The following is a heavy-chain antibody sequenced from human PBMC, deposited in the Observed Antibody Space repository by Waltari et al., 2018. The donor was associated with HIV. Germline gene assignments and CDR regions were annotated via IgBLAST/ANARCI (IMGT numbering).Heavy chain of an antibody. V-gene: IGHV3-23*01. CDR2: ISGSGGST. CDR1: GLPFGSYA. J-gene: IGHJ6*02. CDR3: AKGHYDFWSGSYYYGMDV. Sequence: EVKLLGSGGGLDQPGGSLRLSGPASGLPFGSYALTWFRQAPGKGLGWVSAISGSGGSTDYADSVKGRFTISRDNSKNTLYLQMNSLRAEDTAVYYCAKGHYDFWSGSYYYGMDVWGQGTTVTVSS. D-gene: IGHD3-3*01.